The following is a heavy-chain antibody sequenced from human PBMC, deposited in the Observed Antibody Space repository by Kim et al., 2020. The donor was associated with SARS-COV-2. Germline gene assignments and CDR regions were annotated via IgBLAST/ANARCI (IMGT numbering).Heavy chain of an antibody. D-gene: IGHD1-26*01. J-gene: IGHJ6*02. CDR2: ISSSSSYI. CDR3: AREGTLIPGGGSYSWYYYYGMDV. V-gene: IGHV3-21*04. Sequence: GGSLRLSCAASGFTFSSYSMNWVRQAPGKGLEWVSSISSSSSYIYYADSVKGRFTISRDNAKNSLYLQMNSLRAEDTAVYYCAREGTLIPGGGSYSWYYYYGMDVWGQGTTVTVSS. CDR1: GFTFSSYS.